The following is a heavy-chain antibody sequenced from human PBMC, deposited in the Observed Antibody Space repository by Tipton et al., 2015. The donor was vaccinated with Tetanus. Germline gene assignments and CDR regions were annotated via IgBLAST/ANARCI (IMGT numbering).Heavy chain of an antibody. CDR3: ANFPVGDCSRGSCHIDY. V-gene: IGHV3-30*18. CDR1: GFTFSDYG. D-gene: IGHD2-15*01. CDR2: IASDGSNQ. J-gene: IGHJ4*02. Sequence: SGFTFSDYGMHWVRQAPGKGLEWVAVIASDGSNQYYAHSVKGRFTISRDNSKNTLYLQMNTLRPEDTAVYFCANFPVGDCSRGSCHIDYWGQGTLVTVSS.